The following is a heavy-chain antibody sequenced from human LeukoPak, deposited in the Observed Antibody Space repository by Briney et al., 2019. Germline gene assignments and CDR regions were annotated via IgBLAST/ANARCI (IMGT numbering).Heavy chain of an antibody. CDR2: ISAYNGNT. CDR1: GYTFTSYG. CDR3: ARGYCSSTSCYAPSY. D-gene: IGHD2-2*01. J-gene: IGHJ4*02. Sequence: ASVKVSCKASGYTFTSYGISWVRQAPGQGLEWIGWISAYNGNTNYVQKLQGRVTMTTDTSTSTAYMELRRLRSDDTAVYYCARGYCSSTSCYAPSYWGQGTLVTVSS. V-gene: IGHV1-18*01.